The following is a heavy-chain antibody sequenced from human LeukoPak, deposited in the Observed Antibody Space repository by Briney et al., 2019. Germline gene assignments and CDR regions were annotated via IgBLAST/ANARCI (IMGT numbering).Heavy chain of an antibody. Sequence: GASVTVSCKASGYTFTSNYIHWVRQAPGRGLEWMGMIYPRDGSTSYAQKFQGRVTVTRDTSTSTVHMELSGLRSEDTAVYYCARDQEGFDYWGQGTLVTVSS. J-gene: IGHJ4*02. CDR3: ARDQEGFDY. V-gene: IGHV1-46*01. CDR2: IYPRDGST. CDR1: GYTFTSNY.